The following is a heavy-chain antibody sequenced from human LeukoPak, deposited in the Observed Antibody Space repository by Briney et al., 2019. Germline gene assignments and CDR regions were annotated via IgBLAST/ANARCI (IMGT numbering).Heavy chain of an antibody. V-gene: IGHV1-8*01. Sequence: ASVKVSCKASGYTFTSYEINWVRQATGQGLEWMGWMNPNSGNTGYAQKFQGRVTMTRNTSISTAYMELSSLRSEDTAVYYCARVNSGYDLTLDYWGQGTLVTVSS. CDR2: MNPNSGNT. CDR3: ARVNSGYDLTLDY. D-gene: IGHD5-12*01. CDR1: GYTFTSYE. J-gene: IGHJ4*02.